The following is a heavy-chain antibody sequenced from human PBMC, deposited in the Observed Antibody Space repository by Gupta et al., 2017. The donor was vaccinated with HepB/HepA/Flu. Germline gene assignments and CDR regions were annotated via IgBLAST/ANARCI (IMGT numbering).Heavy chain of an antibody. CDR3: ARRAYGGLDY. Sequence: EVQLVESGGGLVEPGGSLRLSFAASGFPFSSYSMNWVRQAPGKGLEWVSYISSSSTTIYYADSVKGRFTISRDNAKNSLYLQTNSLRDEDTAVYYCARRAYGGLDYWGQGTLVTVSS. CDR1: GFPFSSYS. J-gene: IGHJ4*02. V-gene: IGHV3-48*02. D-gene: IGHD4-17*01. CDR2: ISSSSTTI.